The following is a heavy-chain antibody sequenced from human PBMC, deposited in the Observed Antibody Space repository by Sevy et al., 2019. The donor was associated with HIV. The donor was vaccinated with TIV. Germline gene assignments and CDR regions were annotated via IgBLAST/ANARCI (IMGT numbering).Heavy chain of an antibody. J-gene: IGHJ4*02. CDR2: ISYDGSNK. CDR1: GFTFSSYA. Sequence: GGSLRLSCAASGFTFSSYAMHWVRQAPGKGLEWVAVISYDGSNKYYSDSVKGRFTISRDNSKNTLYLQMNSLRAEDTAVYYCARAGAPYYDSSEGYYFDYWGQGTLVTVS. CDR3: ARAGAPYYDSSEGYYFDY. V-gene: IGHV3-30-3*01. D-gene: IGHD3-22*01.